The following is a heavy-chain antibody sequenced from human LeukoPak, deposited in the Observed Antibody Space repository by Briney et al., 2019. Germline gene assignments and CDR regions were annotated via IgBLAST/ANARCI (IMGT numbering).Heavy chain of an antibody. J-gene: IGHJ4*02. CDR2: ISWNSGSI. CDR1: GFTFYDYA. CDR3: AKDLGYCYSTSCSWDY. Sequence: GGSLRLSCAASGFTFYDYAMHWVRQAPGEGLEWVSGISWNSGSIAYADSAKGRFTISRDNSKNTLYLQLNSLRAEDTAVYYCAKDLGYCYSTSCSWDYWGQGTLVTVSS. D-gene: IGHD2-2*01. V-gene: IGHV3-9*01.